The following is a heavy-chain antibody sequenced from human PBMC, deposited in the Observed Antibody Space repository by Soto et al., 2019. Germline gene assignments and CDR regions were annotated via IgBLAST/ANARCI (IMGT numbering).Heavy chain of an antibody. V-gene: IGHV5-10-1*03. CDR3: ASSYDSSGPNLGFDY. D-gene: IGHD3-22*01. CDR2: IDPSDSYT. CDR1: GYSFTSYW. J-gene: IGHJ4*02. Sequence: EVQLVQSGAEVKKPGESLRISCKGSGYSFTSYWISWVRQMPGKGLEWMGRIDPSDSYTNYSPSFQGHVTISADKSISTAYLQWSSLKASDTAMYYCASSYDSSGPNLGFDYWGQGTLVTVSS.